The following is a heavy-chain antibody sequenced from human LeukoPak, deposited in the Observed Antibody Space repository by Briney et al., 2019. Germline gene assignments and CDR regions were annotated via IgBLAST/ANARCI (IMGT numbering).Heavy chain of an antibody. Sequence: GGSLRLSCAASGFTFSSYSMNWVRQAPGKGLEWVSPISSSSSYIYYADSVKGRFTISRDNAKNSLYLQMNSLRAEDTAVYYCARDIVVVPAAMRVDYYYMDVWGKGTTVTVSS. V-gene: IGHV3-21*01. CDR3: ARDIVVVPAAMRVDYYYMDV. CDR2: ISSSSSYI. J-gene: IGHJ6*03. D-gene: IGHD2-2*01. CDR1: GFTFSSYS.